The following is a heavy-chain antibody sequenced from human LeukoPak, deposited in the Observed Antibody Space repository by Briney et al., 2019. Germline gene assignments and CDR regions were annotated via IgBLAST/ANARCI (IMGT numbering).Heavy chain of an antibody. CDR3: AKDPHYDILTGYFDY. Sequence: GGSLRLSCAASGFTFDDYAMHWVRQAPGKGLEGVSGISWNSGSIGYADSVKGRFTISRDNAKNSLYLQMNSLRAEDTALYYCAKDPHYDILTGYFDYWGQGTLVTVSS. CDR1: GFTFDDYA. V-gene: IGHV3-9*01. D-gene: IGHD3-9*01. J-gene: IGHJ4*02. CDR2: ISWNSGSI.